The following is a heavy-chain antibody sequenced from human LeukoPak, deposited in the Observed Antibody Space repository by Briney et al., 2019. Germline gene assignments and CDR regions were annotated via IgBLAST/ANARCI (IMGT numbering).Heavy chain of an antibody. D-gene: IGHD2-21*02. V-gene: IGHV4-59*01. CDR1: GGSISSYY. CDR2: IYYSGST. J-gene: IGHJ2*01. Sequence: PSETLSLTCTVSGGSISSYYWSWIRQPPGKGLEWIGYIYYSGSTNYNPSLKSRVTISVDTSKNQFSLKLSSVTAADTAVYDCARDGGLAYCGGDCYRHWYFDLWGRGTLVTVSS. CDR3: ARDGGLAYCGGDCYRHWYFDL.